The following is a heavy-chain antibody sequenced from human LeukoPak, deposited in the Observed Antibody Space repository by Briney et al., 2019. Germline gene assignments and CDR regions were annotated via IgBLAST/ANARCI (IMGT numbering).Heavy chain of an antibody. J-gene: IGHJ5*02. Sequence: SETLSLTCTVSGGSISSSSYYWGWIRQPPGKGLEWIGYIYYSGSTNYNPSLKSRVTISVDTSKNQFSLKLSSVTAADTAVYYCARAPPLVGATAGWFDPWGQGTLVTVSS. D-gene: IGHD1-26*01. CDR3: ARAPPLVGATAGWFDP. V-gene: IGHV4-61*05. CDR1: GGSISSSSYY. CDR2: IYYSGST.